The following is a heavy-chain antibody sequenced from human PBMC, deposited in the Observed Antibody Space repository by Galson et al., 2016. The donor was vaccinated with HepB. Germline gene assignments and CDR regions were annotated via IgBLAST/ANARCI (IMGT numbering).Heavy chain of an antibody. CDR1: GDSISNYD. J-gene: IGHJ2*01. Sequence: SETLSLTCNVSGDSISNYDWSWIRQPAGKGLQWIGRINAGGSTNYNPSLKSRVSMSADTAKNQFSLKLYSLTAADTALYYCARFRWGSDYDVRGYFDLWGRGTLVTVSS. CDR2: INAGGST. CDR3: ARFRWGSDYDVRGYFDL. D-gene: IGHD5-12*01. V-gene: IGHV4-4*07.